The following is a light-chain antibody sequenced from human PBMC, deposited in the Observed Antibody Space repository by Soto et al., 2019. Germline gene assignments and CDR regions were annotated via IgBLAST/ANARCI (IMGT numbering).Light chain of an antibody. CDR1: SGYSNYK. Sequence: QLVLTQPPSASASLGASVTLTCTLSSGYSNYKVDWYQQRPGKGPRFVMRVGTGGIVGSKGDGIPDRFSVLGSGLNRYPTIKNIQEEDESDYHCGADHGSGSNFVSVFGGGTKLTVL. J-gene: IGLJ2*01. CDR2: VGTGGIVG. CDR3: GADHGSGSNFVSV. V-gene: IGLV9-49*01.